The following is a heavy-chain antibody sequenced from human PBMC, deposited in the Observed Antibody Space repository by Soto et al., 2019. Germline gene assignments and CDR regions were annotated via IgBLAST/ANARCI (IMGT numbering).Heavy chain of an antibody. Sequence: GGSLRLSCAASSFAFSNAWINRVRQAPGKGLEWVGRIKSKGHGGTTDFAAPVRGRFAISRDDSRNPVYMQMNSLNTEDTAVYYCTTDSYTSVIVVRFDYWGHGTLVTVSS. D-gene: IGHD3-22*01. CDR2: IKSKGHGGTT. CDR3: TTDSYTSVIVVRFDY. J-gene: IGHJ4*01. CDR1: SFAFSNAW. V-gene: IGHV3-15*07.